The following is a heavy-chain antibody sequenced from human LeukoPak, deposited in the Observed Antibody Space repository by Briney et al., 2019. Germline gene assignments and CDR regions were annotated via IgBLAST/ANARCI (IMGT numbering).Heavy chain of an antibody. CDR1: GYTSTSYG. D-gene: IGHD5-18*01. Sequence: GASVKVSCKASGYTSTSYGISWVRQPPGQGLEWMGRIIPILGIANYAQKFQGRVTITADKSTSTAYMELSSLRSEDTAVYYCARRGYSYGYPDGMDVWGQGTTVTVSS. CDR3: ARRGYSYGYPDGMDV. V-gene: IGHV1-69*04. CDR2: IIPILGIA. J-gene: IGHJ6*02.